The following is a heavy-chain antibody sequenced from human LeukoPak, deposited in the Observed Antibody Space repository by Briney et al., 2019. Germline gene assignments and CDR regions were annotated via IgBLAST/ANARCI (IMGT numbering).Heavy chain of an antibody. Sequence: GGSLRLSCAASGFTFSSYAMSWVRQAPGKGLEWVSAISGSGGSTYYADSVKGRFTISRDNSKNTLYLQMNSLRAEDTAVYYCANGFGDSSGYYLDYWGQGTLVTVSS. CDR3: ANGFGDSSGYYLDY. J-gene: IGHJ4*02. CDR2: ISGSGGST. CDR1: GFTFSSYA. V-gene: IGHV3-23*01. D-gene: IGHD3-22*01.